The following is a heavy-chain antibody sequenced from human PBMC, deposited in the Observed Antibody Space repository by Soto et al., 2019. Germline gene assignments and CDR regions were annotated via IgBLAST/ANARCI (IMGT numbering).Heavy chain of an antibody. CDR1: GGSISSSSYY. Sequence: SETLSLTCTVSGGSISSSSYYWGWIRQPPGKGLEWIGSIYYSGSTYYNPSLKSRVTISVDTSKNQFSLKLSSVTAADTAVYYCARLSRYCDWLSGDDFDYWGQGTLVTXSS. J-gene: IGHJ4*02. CDR3: ARLSRYCDWLSGDDFDY. D-gene: IGHD3-9*01. CDR2: IYYSGST. V-gene: IGHV4-39*01.